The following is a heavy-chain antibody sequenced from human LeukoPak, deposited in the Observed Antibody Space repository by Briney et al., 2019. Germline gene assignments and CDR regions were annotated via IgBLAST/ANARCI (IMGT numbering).Heavy chain of an antibody. CDR2: INHSGST. Sequence: PSETLSLTCAVYGGSFSGYYWSWIRQPPGKGLEWIGEINHSGSTNYNPSLESRVTISVDTSKNQFSLKLSSVTAADTAVYYCARGRDSGWPDYWGQGTLVTVSS. J-gene: IGHJ4*02. CDR1: GGSFSGYY. CDR3: ARGRDSGWPDY. D-gene: IGHD6-19*01. V-gene: IGHV4-34*01.